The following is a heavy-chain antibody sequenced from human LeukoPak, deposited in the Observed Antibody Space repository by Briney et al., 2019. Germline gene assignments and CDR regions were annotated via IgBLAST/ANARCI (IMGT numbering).Heavy chain of an antibody. CDR3: ARGSGQYSSGWYREDYGMDV. CDR2: MNPNSGNT. CDR1: GYTFTSYD. J-gene: IGHJ6*02. D-gene: IGHD6-19*01. V-gene: IGHV1-8*01. Sequence: CKAXGYTFTSYDINWVRQATGQGLEWMGWMNPNSGNTGYAQKFQGRVTMTRNTSISTAYMELSSLRSEDTAVYYCARGSGQYSSGWYREDYGMDVWGQGTTVTVSS.